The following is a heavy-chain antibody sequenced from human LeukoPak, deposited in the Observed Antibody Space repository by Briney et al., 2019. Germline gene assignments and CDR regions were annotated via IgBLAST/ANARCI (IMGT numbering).Heavy chain of an antibody. D-gene: IGHD3-10*01. J-gene: IGHJ4*02. CDR1: GYTLTELS. Sequence: ASVKVSCKVSGYTLTELSMHWVRQAPGKGLEWMGGFDPEDGETIYAQKFQGRVTMTEDTSTDTAYMELSSLRSEDTAVYYCARDLGFGEDFDYWGQGTLVTVSS. V-gene: IGHV1-24*01. CDR2: FDPEDGET. CDR3: ARDLGFGEDFDY.